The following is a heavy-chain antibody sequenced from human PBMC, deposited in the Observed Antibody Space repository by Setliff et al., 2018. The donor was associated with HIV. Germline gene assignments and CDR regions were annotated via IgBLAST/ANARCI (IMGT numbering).Heavy chain of an antibody. CDR3: AHIPRIKMVRGVPNWFDS. V-gene: IGHV2-5*02. J-gene: IGHJ5*01. D-gene: IGHD3-10*01. Sequence: GSGPTLVNPTQTLTLTCTFSGLSLSTRGVGVGWIRQLPGKALAWLGVIYWDDDKRYSTSLESRLTITKDTSKNQVVLTMTNMDLVDTATYFCAHIPRIKMVRGVPNWFDSWGPGTLVTVSS. CDR1: GLSLSTRGVG. CDR2: IYWDDDK.